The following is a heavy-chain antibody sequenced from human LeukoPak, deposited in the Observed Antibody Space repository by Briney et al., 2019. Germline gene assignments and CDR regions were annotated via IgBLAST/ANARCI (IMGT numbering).Heavy chain of an antibody. J-gene: IGHJ4*02. D-gene: IGHD3-10*01. CDR3: ARALFPGSGNNRIHY. CDR2: ISSTSSYT. CDR1: GFTFSDCS. V-gene: IGHV3-11*05. Sequence: GGSLRLTCAASGFTFSDCSMFWIRQAPGKGLEWVSYISSTSSYTNYADSVKGRFTISRDNAKNSLDLQMNSLRAEDTAVYYCARALFPGSGNNRIHYWGGGTLVTVSS.